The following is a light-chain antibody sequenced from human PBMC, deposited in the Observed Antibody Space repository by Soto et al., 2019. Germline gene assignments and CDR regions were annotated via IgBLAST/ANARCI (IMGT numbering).Light chain of an antibody. Sequence: DIVLTQSPGTLSLSPGERATLSCRASQSVSSSYLAWYQQKPGQAPRLLIYNAFNRATGIPDRFSGSGSGTDFTLTISRLEPEDFAVYYCQQYGSSPGTFGGGTKVDI. J-gene: IGKJ4*01. CDR1: QSVSSSY. CDR3: QQYGSSPGT. CDR2: NAF. V-gene: IGKV3-20*01.